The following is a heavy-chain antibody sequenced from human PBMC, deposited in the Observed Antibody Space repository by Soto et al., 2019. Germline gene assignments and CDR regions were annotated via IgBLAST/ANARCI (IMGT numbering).Heavy chain of an antibody. D-gene: IGHD1-7*01. V-gene: IGHV4-34*01. CDR1: GGSFSGYY. J-gene: IGHJ4*02. CDR3: XXXPENFPLDY. CDR2: INHRGST. Sequence: QVQLQQWGAGLLKPSETLSLTCAVYGGSFSGYYWSWIRQPPGKGLEWIGEINHRGSTNYNPSLKSRVAISXDTXXXXXXXXXXXXXXXXXXXXXXXXXPENFPLDYWGQGALVTVSS.